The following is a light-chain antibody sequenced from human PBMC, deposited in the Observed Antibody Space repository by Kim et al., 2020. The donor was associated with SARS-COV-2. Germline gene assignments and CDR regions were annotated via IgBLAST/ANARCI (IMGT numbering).Light chain of an antibody. Sequence: EIVLTQSPGTLSLSPGERATLSCRASQSVTRNYLAWYLQKPGQAPRLLIYGASSRATGIPDRFSGSGSGTDFTLTISRLEPEDFAVYYGKQYGSLITFGQGTRLEIK. CDR3: KQYGSLIT. J-gene: IGKJ5*01. CDR2: GAS. CDR1: QSVTRNY. V-gene: IGKV3-20*01.